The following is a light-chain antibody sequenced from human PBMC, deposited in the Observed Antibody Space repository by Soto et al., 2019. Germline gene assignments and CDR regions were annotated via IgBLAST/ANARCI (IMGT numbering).Light chain of an antibody. J-gene: IGKJ4*01. CDR2: GAS. CDR1: QSVSSSY. CDR3: QQYCSSPAPT. Sequence: EIVLTQSPGTLSLSPGERATLSCRASQSVSSSYLAWYQQKPGQAPRLLIYGASSRATGIPDRFSGSGSGTDFTLTISRLEPEDFAVYYCQQYCSSPAPTFGGGTKVEIK. V-gene: IGKV3-20*01.